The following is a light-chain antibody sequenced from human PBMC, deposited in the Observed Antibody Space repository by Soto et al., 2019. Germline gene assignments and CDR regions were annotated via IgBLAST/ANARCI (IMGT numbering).Light chain of an antibody. J-gene: IGKJ1*01. CDR1: QSVSSN. V-gene: IGKV3-15*01. Sequence: EIVMTQSPATLSVSPGERATLSCRASQSVSSNLAWYQQKPGQAPRLLIYGASTRATGIPDRFSGSGSGTEVTLTISSLQSEDFAVYYCQQYNNWPRWTFGQGTKVEIK. CDR2: GAS. CDR3: QQYNNWPRWT.